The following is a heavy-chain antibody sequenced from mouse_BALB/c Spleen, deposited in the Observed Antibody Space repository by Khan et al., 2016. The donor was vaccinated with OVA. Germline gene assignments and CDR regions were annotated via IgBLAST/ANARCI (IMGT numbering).Heavy chain of an antibody. Sequence: QIQLVQSGPELKKPGETVKISCKASGYTFTNYGMNWVKQAPGKGLKWMGWINTYTGEPTYADDFKGRFAFSLETSASTAYLQINNLKNEDTAKDFCARMKTYWYCDLWGAGTTVTVAS. J-gene: IGHJ1*01. CDR2: INTYTGEP. CDR1: GYTFTNYG. CDR3: ARMKTYWYCDL. V-gene: IGHV9-3-1*01.